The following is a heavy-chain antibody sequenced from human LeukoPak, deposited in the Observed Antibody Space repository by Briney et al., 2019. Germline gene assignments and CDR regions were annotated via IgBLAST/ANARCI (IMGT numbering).Heavy chain of an antibody. CDR3: AKELRSHTGWPFDY. CDR2: ISSSGSTI. CDR1: GFTFSSYE. V-gene: IGHV3-48*03. Sequence: TGGSLRLSCAASGFTFSSYEMNWVRQAPGKGLEWVSYISSSGSTIYYADSVKGRFTISRDNSKNTVYLQMNSLAAEDTAVYYCAKELRSHTGWPFDYWGQGTLVTVSS. J-gene: IGHJ4*02. D-gene: IGHD5-12*01.